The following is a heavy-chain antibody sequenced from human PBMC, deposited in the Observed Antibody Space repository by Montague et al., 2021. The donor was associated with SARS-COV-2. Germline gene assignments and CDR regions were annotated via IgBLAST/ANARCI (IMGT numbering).Heavy chain of an antibody. J-gene: IGHJ6*02. CDR2: ISSSGSAI. V-gene: IGHV3-48*03. CDR1: GFTFSLYE. CDR3: ARDRRTVGATMDYYYFYGMDV. D-gene: IGHD1-26*01. Sequence: SLRLSCAASGFTFSLYEMNWVRQAPGKGLAWVSFISSSGSAIYSADSVKGRFTISRDNAKNSLYLQMNSLSAEDTAVYYCARDRRTVGATMDYYYFYGMDVWGQGTTVTVSS.